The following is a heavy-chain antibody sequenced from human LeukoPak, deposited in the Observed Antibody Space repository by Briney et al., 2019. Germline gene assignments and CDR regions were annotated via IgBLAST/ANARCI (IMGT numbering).Heavy chain of an antibody. CDR3: ARRRKLEGFDY. V-gene: IGHV4-39*01. J-gene: IGHJ4*02. CDR2: TYYSGST. Sequence: PSETLSLTCTVSGGSISSSSYFWGWIRQPPGKGLEWIGSTYYSGSTYYNPSLKSRVTISVDTSKNQFSLKLSSVTAADTAVYYCARRRKLEGFDYWGQGTLVTVSS. CDR1: GGSISSSSYF. D-gene: IGHD1-1*01.